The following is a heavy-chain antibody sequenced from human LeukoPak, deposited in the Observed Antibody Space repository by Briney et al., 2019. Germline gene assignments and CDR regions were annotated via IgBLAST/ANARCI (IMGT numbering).Heavy chain of an antibody. J-gene: IGHJ4*02. CDR1: GGSSSNYY. Sequence: PSETLSLTCSVSGGSSSNYYWGWIRQPPGKGLEWIGSIYYSGSTYYNPSLKSRVTISVDTSKNQFSLKLSSVTAADTAVYYCASRNPLIDYWGQGTLVTVSS. CDR3: ASRNPLIDY. CDR2: IYYSGST. V-gene: IGHV4-39*01.